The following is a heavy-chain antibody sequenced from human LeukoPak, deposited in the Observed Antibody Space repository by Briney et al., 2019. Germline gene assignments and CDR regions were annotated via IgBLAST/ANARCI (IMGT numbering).Heavy chain of an antibody. CDR2: ISYDGSNK. V-gene: IGHV3-30*04. J-gene: IGHJ4*02. Sequence: GGSLRLSCASSGFTFSNYAMHWVRQAPGKGLEWVAVISYDGSNKYYADSVKGRFTISRDNSKNTLYLQMNSLRAEDTAVYYCARTPKLTMVRGPLDYWGQGTLVTVSS. D-gene: IGHD3-10*01. CDR3: ARTPKLTMVRGPLDY. CDR1: GFTFSNYA.